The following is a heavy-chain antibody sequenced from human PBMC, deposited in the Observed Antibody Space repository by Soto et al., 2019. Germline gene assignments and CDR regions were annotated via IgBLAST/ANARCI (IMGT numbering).Heavy chain of an antibody. CDR1: GVTFRNYG. D-gene: IGHD1-26*01. CDR2: KWFFASGGNE. V-gene: IGHV3-33*01. Sequence: GGSMRLSCATSGVTFRNYGIHGVRKAPGKGLEWVAVKWFFASGGNEYYADSVKGRFAISRDDSKQTAYLEMKSLRAEDTAVYYCGRDPYSGARYYLDLRGQGTQVTVSS. CDR3: GRDPYSGARYYLDL. J-gene: IGHJ4*02.